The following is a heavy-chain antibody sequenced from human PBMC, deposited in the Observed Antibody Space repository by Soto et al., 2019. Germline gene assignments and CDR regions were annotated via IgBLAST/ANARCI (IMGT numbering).Heavy chain of an antibody. Sequence: QVQLQQSGPGLVKPSQTLSLTCVISGDSVSTSTASWSWIRQSPSRGLEWLGRTLYRSKWYNEYSVSVTSRITFNSDTSKKQISLHLNSVTPEDTAVYYCARDAGTPLKYPPAMDVWGQGTTVTVS. CDR1: GDSVSTSTAS. J-gene: IGHJ6*02. V-gene: IGHV6-1*02. D-gene: IGHD1-1*01. CDR2: TLYRSKWYN. CDR3: ARDAGTPLKYPPAMDV.